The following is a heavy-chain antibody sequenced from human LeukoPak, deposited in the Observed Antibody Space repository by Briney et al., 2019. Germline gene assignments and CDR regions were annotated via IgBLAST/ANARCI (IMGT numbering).Heavy chain of an antibody. D-gene: IGHD3/OR15-3a*01. CDR1: GFTFSSHA. J-gene: IGHJ4*02. V-gene: IGHV3-23*01. Sequence: GGSLRLSCAASGFTFSSHAMNWVRQAPGKGLEWVSVVSGTGGSTYYGDSVKGRFTISRDNSKNTLYLQMNSLRAEDTALYYCARDGGTGVHYFDYWGQGTLVTVSS. CDR2: VSGTGGST. CDR3: ARDGGTGVHYFDY.